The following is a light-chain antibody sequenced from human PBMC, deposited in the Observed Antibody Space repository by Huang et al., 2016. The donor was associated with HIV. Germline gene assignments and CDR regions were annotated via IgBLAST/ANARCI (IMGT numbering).Light chain of an antibody. CDR3: MQSLQTPGT. V-gene: IGKV2-28*01. CDR1: QSLLHGNGYNY. J-gene: IGKJ5*01. CDR2: SGS. Sequence: DIVMIQSPLSLSVTPGEAASISCRSSQSLLHGNGYNYLEWYLQKPWQSPQLLIYSGSDRAPGVPARFSASGSGTDFSLTISSVEAEDIGIYYCMQSLQTPGTFGQGTRLDMK.